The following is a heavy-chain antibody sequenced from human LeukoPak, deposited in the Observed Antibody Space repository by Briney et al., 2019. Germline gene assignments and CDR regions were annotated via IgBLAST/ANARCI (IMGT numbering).Heavy chain of an antibody. CDR1: GYTFTSYY. Sequence: ASVKVSCKASGYTFTSYYMHWVRQAPGQGLEWMGIINPSGGSTSYAQKFQGRVTMTRDMSTSTVYMELSSLRSDDTAVYYCARGRSYYYDSSGYYLNWGQGTQVTVSS. J-gene: IGHJ4*01. D-gene: IGHD3-22*01. CDR3: ARGRSYYYDSSGYYLN. V-gene: IGHV1-46*01. CDR2: INPSGGST.